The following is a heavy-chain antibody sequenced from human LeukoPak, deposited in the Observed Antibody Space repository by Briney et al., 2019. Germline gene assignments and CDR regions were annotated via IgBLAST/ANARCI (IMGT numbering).Heavy chain of an antibody. CDR1: GFTFNNYA. J-gene: IGHJ4*02. CDR2: ISGSGGTT. Sequence: PGGSLRLSCAASGFTFNNYAMNWVRQAPGKGLEWVSVISGSGGTTYYADSVKGRFTISRDSSKNTLYLQMNSLRAEDTAVYYCARDSRPANDYVWGSYRGLFDYWGQGTLVTVSS. V-gene: IGHV3-23*01. D-gene: IGHD3-16*02. CDR3: ARDSRPANDYVWGSYRGLFDY.